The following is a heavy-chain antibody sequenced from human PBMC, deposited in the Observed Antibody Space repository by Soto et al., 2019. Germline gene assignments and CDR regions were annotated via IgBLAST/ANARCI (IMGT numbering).Heavy chain of an antibody. CDR3: ARVYYTTGISYYGMHS. CDR1: GGSISSYY. V-gene: IGHV4-59*01. Sequence: SETLSLTCTVSGGSISSYYWSWIRQPPGKGLEWIGYIYYSGSTNYNPSLKSRATISVDTSKNQFSLKLSSVTAADTAVYYCARVYYTTGISYYGMHSWGQGLPVTV. CDR2: IYYSGST. J-gene: IGHJ6*02. D-gene: IGHD2-8*01.